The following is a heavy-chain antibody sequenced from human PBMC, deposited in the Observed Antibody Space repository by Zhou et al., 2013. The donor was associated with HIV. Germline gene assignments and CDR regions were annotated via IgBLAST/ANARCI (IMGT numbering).Heavy chain of an antibody. CDR1: GYTFTGYY. CDR3: ATAEIQSDYYYYYMDV. D-gene: IGHD5-18*01. J-gene: IGHJ6*03. V-gene: IGHV1-2*02. Sequence: QVQLVQSGAEVKKPGASVKVSCKASGYTFTGYYMHWVRQAPGQGLEWMGWINPNSGGTNYAQKFQGRVTMTRDTSISTAYMELSRLRSDDTAVYYCATAEIQSDYYYYYMDVWGKGTTVTVSS. CDR2: INPNSGGT.